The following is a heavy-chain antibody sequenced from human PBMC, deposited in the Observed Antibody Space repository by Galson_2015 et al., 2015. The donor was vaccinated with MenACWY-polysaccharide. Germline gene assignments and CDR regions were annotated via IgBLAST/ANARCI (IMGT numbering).Heavy chain of an antibody. Sequence: SLRLSCAASGFTFSNYWMRWVRQAPGKGLEGLANIKQDGSETYYVDSVKGRFTISRDNAKNSLYLEMTSLRAEDTAVYYCAKSLAVAGTWATFDLWGLGTMVTVSS. D-gene: IGHD6-19*01. V-gene: IGHV3-7*03. CDR1: GFTFSNYW. CDR3: AKSLAVAGTWATFDL. J-gene: IGHJ3*01. CDR2: IKQDGSET.